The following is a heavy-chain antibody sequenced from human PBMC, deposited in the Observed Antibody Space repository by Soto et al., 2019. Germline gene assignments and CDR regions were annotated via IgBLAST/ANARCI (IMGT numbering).Heavy chain of an antibody. J-gene: IGHJ4*02. CDR2: IRRSGST. Sequence: PSETLSLTCGVYDGSFNDYFRTWIRQPPGKGLEWIGEIRRSGSTYYNPSLESRVTISVDTSMSQFSLRVTSVTAADTAVYYCARGIPSAWGVLAYWGQGTLVTVSS. D-gene: IGHD3-10*01. V-gene: IGHV4-34*01. CDR3: ARGIPSAWGVLAY. CDR1: DGSFNDYF.